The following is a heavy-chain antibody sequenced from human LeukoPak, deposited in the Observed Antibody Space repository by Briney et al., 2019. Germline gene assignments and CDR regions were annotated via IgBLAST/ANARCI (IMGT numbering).Heavy chain of an antibody. J-gene: IGHJ4*02. D-gene: IGHD1-26*01. V-gene: IGHV3-23*01. CDR1: GFTFSSYA. Sequence: GGSLRLSCAASGFTFSSYAMSWVRQAPGKGLDWVSGISGSGGSTYYADSVKGRFTISRDNSKNTLYLQMNSLRVEDTAVYYCTKFSLRGTYSFDHWGQGTLVTVSS. CDR2: ISGSGGST. CDR3: TKFSLRGTYSFDH.